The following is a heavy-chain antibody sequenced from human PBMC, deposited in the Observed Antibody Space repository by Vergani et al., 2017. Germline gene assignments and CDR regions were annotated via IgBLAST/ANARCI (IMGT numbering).Heavy chain of an antibody. V-gene: IGHV3-33*01. Sequence: QVQLVESGGGVVQPGRSLRLSCAASGFTFSSYGMHWVRQAPGKGLEGVAVIWYDGSNKYYADSVKGRFTISRDNSKNTLYLQMNSLRAEDTAVYYCAGVTYYDSLTGYYNFAYWGQGTLVTVSS. D-gene: IGHD3-9*01. J-gene: IGHJ4*02. CDR2: IWYDGSNK. CDR1: GFTFSSYG. CDR3: AGVTYYDSLTGYYNFAY.